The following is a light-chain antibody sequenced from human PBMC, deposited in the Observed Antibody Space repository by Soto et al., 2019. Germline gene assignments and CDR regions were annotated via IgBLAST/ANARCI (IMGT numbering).Light chain of an antibody. V-gene: IGLV2-11*01. Sequence: QCLLTQPRSVYGSSGQSFTISCTGTVNDVVDYNYVSWYQQHPGRPPRLLIYGVVRWPSGVPDRFSGSKSGNTASLTISGLQAEDEADYFCCSYAGGYTYLFGTGTKVTVL. J-gene: IGLJ1*01. CDR3: CSYAGGYTYL. CDR2: GVV. CDR1: VNDVVDYNY.